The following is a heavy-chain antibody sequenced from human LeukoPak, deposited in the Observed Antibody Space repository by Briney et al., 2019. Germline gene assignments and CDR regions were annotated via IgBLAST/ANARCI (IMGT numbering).Heavy chain of an antibody. CDR2: ISYSGST. D-gene: IGHD6-19*01. CDR1: GGSLSSYY. Sequence: SETLSLTCTVSGGSLSSYYWSWIRQPPGKGLEWIGYISYSGSTNSNPSLKSRVTISVDTSKNQFSLKLSSVTAADTAVYYCARPHSSGWHGVFDIWGQGTMVTVSS. V-gene: IGHV4-59*08. J-gene: IGHJ3*02. CDR3: ARPHSSGWHGVFDI.